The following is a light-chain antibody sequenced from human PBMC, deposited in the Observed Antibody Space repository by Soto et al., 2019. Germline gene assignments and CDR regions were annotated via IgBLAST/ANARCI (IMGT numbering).Light chain of an antibody. J-gene: IGLJ2*01. CDR1: SSNIGARYD. Sequence: QSVLTQPPSVSGAPGQRVTISCTGSSSNIGARYDVHWYQQLPGTAPKLLIYGYNNRPSGVPDRFSGSKSGTSASLAITGLQAEDEAVYYCQSYGSSLNDVVFGGGAQLTVL. CDR2: GYN. V-gene: IGLV1-40*01. CDR3: QSYGSSLNDVV.